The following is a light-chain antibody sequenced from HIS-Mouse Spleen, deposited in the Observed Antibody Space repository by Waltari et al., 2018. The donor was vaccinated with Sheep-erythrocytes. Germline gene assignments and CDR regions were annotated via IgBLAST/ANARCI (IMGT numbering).Light chain of an antibody. CDR1: SAHTGNNA. J-gene: IGLJ1*01. Sequence: QSVLTQPPSVSEAPRQRVTTSCSVSSAHTGNNAVNWYQQLPGQAPKLLIYYDDLLPSGVPDRFSGSKSGNTASLTISGLQAEGEADYYCCSYAGSYNHVFATGTKVTVL. CDR2: YDD. CDR3: CSYAGSYNHV. V-gene: IGLV1-36*01.